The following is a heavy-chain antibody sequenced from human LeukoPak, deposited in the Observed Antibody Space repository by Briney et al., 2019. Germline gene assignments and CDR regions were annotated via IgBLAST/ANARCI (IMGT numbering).Heavy chain of an antibody. J-gene: IGHJ1*01. Sequence: ASVKVSCKASGYTFTSYDINWVRQATGQGLEWMGWMNPNSGNTGYAQKFQGRVTMTRNTSISTAYMELSSLRSEDTAVYYCASSASGLNSSGYYFQHWGQGTLVTVSS. D-gene: IGHD3-22*01. CDR1: GYTFTSYD. CDR3: ASSASGLNSSGYYFQH. V-gene: IGHV1-8*01. CDR2: MNPNSGNT.